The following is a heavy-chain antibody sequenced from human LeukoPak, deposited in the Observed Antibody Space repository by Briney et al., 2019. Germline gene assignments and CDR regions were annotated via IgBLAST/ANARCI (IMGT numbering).Heavy chain of an antibody. CDR2: TTDSGSTI. CDR3: ARRLVYYGLDV. D-gene: IGHD4-11*01. J-gene: IGHJ6*02. CDR1: GFVLSDYA. Sequence: GESLRLSCAASGFVLSDYAILWVRLAPAKGLDCLSYTTDSGSTIFYADSVKGRFTISRDNAEDSFYLQMNSLRAEDTATYYCARRLVYYGLDVWGQGTTVTVSS. V-gene: IGHV3-48*03.